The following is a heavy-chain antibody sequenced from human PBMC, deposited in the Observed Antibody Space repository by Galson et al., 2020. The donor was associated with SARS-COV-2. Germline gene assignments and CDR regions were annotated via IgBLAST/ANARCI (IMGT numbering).Heavy chain of an antibody. CDR1: GFTFSSYA. V-gene: IGHV3-30*04. D-gene: IGHD6-19*01. J-gene: IGHJ4*02. Sequence: GESLKISCAASGFTFSSYAMHWVRQAPGKGLEWVAVISYDGSNKYYADSVKGRFTISRDNSKNTLYLQMNSLRAEDTAVYYCARDQPLWLGVFDYWGQGTLVTVSS. CDR3: ARDQPLWLGVFDY. CDR2: ISYDGSNK.